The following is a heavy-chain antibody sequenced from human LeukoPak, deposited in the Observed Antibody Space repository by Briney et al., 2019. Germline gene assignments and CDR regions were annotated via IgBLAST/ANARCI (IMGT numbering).Heavy chain of an antibody. CDR2: IKQDGSEK. Sequence: GGSLRLSCAASGFTFSSYWMSWVRQAPGKGLEWVANIKQDGSEKYYVDSVKGRFTISRDNAKNSLYLQMNSLRAEDTALYYCAKLSVRGPRSGTPRGAFDIWGQGTMVTVSS. J-gene: IGHJ3*02. CDR1: GFTFSSYW. D-gene: IGHD3-10*01. V-gene: IGHV3-7*03. CDR3: AKLSVRGPRSGTPRGAFDI.